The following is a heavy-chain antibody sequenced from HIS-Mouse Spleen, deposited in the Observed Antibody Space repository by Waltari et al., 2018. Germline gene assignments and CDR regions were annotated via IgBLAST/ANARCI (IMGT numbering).Heavy chain of an antibody. D-gene: IGHD5-18*01. J-gene: IGHJ4*02. V-gene: IGHV4-38-2*02. CDR1: GYSISSGYY. Sequence: QVQLQQSGPGLVKPSETLSLTCTVSGYSISSGYYCGWIRHPPGTGLEWIVSIYHSGSTYYNPSLKSRVTISVDTSKNQFSLKLSSVTAADTAVYYCARELPLRGYSYGYLDYWGQGTLVTVSS. CDR2: IYHSGST. CDR3: ARELPLRGYSYGYLDY.